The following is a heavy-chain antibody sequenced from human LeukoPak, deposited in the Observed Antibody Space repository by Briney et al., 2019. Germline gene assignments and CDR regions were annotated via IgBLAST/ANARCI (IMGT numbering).Heavy chain of an antibody. Sequence: GESLKISCKGSGDSFLHHWIGWVRQMPGKGLEWMGIIFPGDSSTQNTPSFQGQVTISVDKSITTAYLQWSSLRASDTAMYYCTTYSYTGGYSAFDIWGRGTMVTVSS. V-gene: IGHV5-51*01. D-gene: IGHD2-8*02. CDR2: IFPGDSST. CDR3: TTYSYTGGYSAFDI. CDR1: GDSFLHHW. J-gene: IGHJ3*02.